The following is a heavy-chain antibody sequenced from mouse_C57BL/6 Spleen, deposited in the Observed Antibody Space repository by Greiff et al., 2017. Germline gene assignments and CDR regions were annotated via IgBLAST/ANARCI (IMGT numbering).Heavy chain of an antibody. CDR3: TRSGDYGNPYYFDD. J-gene: IGHJ2*01. D-gene: IGHD2-1*01. CDR1: GYTFTDYE. CDR2: IDPETGGT. V-gene: IGHV1-15*01. Sequence: QVQLQQSGAELVRPGASVTLSCKASGYTFTDYEMHWVKQTPVHGLEWIGAIDPETGGTAYNQKFKGKAILTADKSSSTAYMELRSLTSEDSAGYYCTRSGDYGNPYYFDDWGQGTTLTVSS.